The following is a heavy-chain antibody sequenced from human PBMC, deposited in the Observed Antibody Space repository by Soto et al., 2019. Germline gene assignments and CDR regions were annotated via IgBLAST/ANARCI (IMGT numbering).Heavy chain of an antibody. D-gene: IGHD1-1*01. V-gene: IGHV4-59*08. J-gene: IGHJ6*02. Sequence: QVRLQESGPGLVRPSETLSLTCTVSGGSVSYFYWAWMRQPPGKGLEWIGYIYFTGATDYNPSLGSRVTISVDTSKNQCSLRLSSVTAADPALYFCARWNAGMDVWGQGTTVTVSS. CDR2: IYFTGAT. CDR3: ARWNAGMDV. CDR1: GGSVSYFY.